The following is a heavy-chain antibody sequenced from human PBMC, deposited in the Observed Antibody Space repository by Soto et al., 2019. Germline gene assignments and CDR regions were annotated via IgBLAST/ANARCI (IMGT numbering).Heavy chain of an antibody. Sequence: EVQLLDSGGGLVQPGGSLRLSCAASGFTFSSFAMSWVRQSPGKGLEWVSSISGDGDNTYYADSVKGRFTISTDTSKNTLYLQMYRLRGEHTAVYYCAKNPHSAFWSDSPNWFDPWGPGTLVTVSS. CDR3: AKNPHSAFWSDSPNWFDP. CDR1: GFTFSSFA. D-gene: IGHD3-3*01. J-gene: IGHJ5*02. CDR2: ISGDGDNT. V-gene: IGHV3-23*01.